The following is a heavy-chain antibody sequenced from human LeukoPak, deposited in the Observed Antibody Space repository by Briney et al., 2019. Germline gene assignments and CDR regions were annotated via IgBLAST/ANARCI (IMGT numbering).Heavy chain of an antibody. D-gene: IGHD6-19*01. J-gene: IGHJ4*02. V-gene: IGHV3-7*03. CDR1: GFTFRNYW. CDR3: VRNLAVAGTCFDS. CDR2: IKQDGSDR. Sequence: PGGSLRLSCAASGFTFRNYWMSWVRQAPGTGLEWVANIKQDGSDRNYVTSVRGLFTISRDNAESSLYLQMNSLRVKDTAVYYCVRNLAVAGTCFDSWGQGTLVTVSS.